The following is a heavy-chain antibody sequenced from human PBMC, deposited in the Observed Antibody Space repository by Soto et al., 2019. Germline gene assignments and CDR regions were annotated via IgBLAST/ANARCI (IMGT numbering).Heavy chain of an antibody. D-gene: IGHD6-19*01. CDR2: ISSSSSYI. V-gene: IGHV3-21*01. CDR1: GFTFSSYS. J-gene: IGHJ6*02. CDR3: ARDLNSAVAGTPLKAYYYGMDV. Sequence: VSLRLSCAASGFTFSSYSMNWVRQAPGKGLEWVSSISSSSSYIYYADSVKGRFTISRDNAKNSLYLQMNSLRAEDTAVYYCARDLNSAVAGTPLKAYYYGMDVWGQGTTVTVSS.